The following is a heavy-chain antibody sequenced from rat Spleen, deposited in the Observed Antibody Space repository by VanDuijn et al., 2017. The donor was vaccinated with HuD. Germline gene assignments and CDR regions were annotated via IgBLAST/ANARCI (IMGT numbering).Heavy chain of an antibody. D-gene: IGHD3-8*01. CDR1: GFIFSNYY. CDR2: ITNTGGST. J-gene: IGHJ3*01. V-gene: IGHV5-27*01. Sequence: EVQLVESGGGLVQPGRSLKLSCAASGFIFSNYYMAWVRQAPTKGLEWVASITNTGGSTYYPDSVNGRFTISRDNAKSTLYLQMDSLRSEDTATYYSTTYPFSYWGQGTLVTVSS. CDR3: TTYPFSY.